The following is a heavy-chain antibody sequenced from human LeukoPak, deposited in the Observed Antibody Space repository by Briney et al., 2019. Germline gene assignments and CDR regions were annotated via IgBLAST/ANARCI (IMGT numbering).Heavy chain of an antibody. Sequence: SETLSLTCTVSGDSISSSSYYWDWIRQPPGKGLEWIGSTFYSGSTYYNPSLKSRVTISVDTSKNQFSLKLRSVTAADTAVYYCARGTSAADRWGQGTLVTVSS. V-gene: IGHV4-39*01. CDR2: TFYSGST. D-gene: IGHD3-10*01. CDR3: ARGTSAADR. CDR1: GDSISSSSYY. J-gene: IGHJ5*02.